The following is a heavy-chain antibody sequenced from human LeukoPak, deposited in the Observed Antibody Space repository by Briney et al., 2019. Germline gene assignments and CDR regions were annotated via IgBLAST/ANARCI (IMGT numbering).Heavy chain of an antibody. CDR1: GYTFTSYG. J-gene: IGHJ6*02. CDR2: ISAYNGNT. CDR3: ARDFPSGVGYSYGPSYYYYGMDV. V-gene: IGHV1-18*01. D-gene: IGHD5-18*01. Sequence: ALVKVSCKASGYTFTSYGVSWVRQAPGQGLEWMGWISAYNGNTNYAQKLQGRITMTTHTPTSTAYMELRSLRSDDTAVYYCARDFPSGVGYSYGPSYYYYGMDVWGQGTTVTVSS.